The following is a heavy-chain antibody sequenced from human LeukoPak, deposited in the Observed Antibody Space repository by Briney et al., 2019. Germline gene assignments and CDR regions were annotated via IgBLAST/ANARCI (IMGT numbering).Heavy chain of an antibody. Sequence: GASVKVSCKASGYAFTSNALGWVRQAPGQGLEWMGWINPNSGATNYAQNFQGRVIMTRDTSINTAYMELSRLRYDDTAVYYCARKEWSTVTDYWGQGTLVSVSS. V-gene: IGHV1-2*02. J-gene: IGHJ4*02. CDR2: INPNSGAT. D-gene: IGHD4-17*01. CDR3: ARKEWSTVTDY. CDR1: GYAFTSNA.